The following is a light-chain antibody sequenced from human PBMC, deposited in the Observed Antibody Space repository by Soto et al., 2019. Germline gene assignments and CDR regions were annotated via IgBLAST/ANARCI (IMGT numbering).Light chain of an antibody. Sequence: EAELTQSPGTLSLSPGETATLSCRASQRVNSAYLAWYQVRVGQAPRLLVFGESTRASGIPARFSGSGSGADFTLTISSLEPEDFAVYYCQQRSNSITFGQGTRLENK. CDR2: GES. V-gene: IGKV3D-20*02. J-gene: IGKJ5*01. CDR1: QRVNSAY. CDR3: QQRSNSIT.